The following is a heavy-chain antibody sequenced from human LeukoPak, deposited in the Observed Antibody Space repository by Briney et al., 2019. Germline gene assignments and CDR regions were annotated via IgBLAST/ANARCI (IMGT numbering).Heavy chain of an antibody. Sequence: SETLSLTCSVSGGSFDSKYWSWIRQPPGKGLEWIGYIYTSGSTNFNPSLRSRVAMSIDTSKNQFSLKLSSVTAADTAVYYCARDSYILTGYYMFDYWGQGTLVTVSS. CDR2: IYTSGST. CDR1: GGSFDSKY. D-gene: IGHD3-9*01. J-gene: IGHJ4*02. V-gene: IGHV4-4*09. CDR3: ARDSYILTGYYMFDY.